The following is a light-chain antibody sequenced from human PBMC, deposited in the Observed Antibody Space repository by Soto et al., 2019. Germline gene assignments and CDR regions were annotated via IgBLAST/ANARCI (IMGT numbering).Light chain of an antibody. Sequence: DTQMTQSPSSLSAAVGDRVTITCRAIQSISTYLNWYQQKPGRAPKLLIYLASTLQSGVPSRFSGSGSGKDFTLTISSLQPEEFATYYCQQSFGTCMYTFGQGTKVDIK. J-gene: IGKJ2*01. CDR3: QQSFGTCMYT. V-gene: IGKV1-39*01. CDR1: QSISTY. CDR2: LAS.